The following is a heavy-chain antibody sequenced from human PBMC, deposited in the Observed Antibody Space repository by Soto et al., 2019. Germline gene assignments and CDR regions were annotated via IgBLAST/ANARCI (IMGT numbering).Heavy chain of an antibody. D-gene: IGHD4-17*01. V-gene: IGHV3-30*18. J-gene: IGHJ4*02. CDR3: AKEGLYGGNSVPGY. Sequence: GGSLRLSCAASGFTFSSYGMHWVRQAPGKGLEWVAVISYDGSNKYYADSVKGRFTISRDNSKNTLYLQMNSLRAEDTAVYYCAKEGLYGGNSVPGYWGQGTLVTVSS. CDR1: GFTFSSYG. CDR2: ISYDGSNK.